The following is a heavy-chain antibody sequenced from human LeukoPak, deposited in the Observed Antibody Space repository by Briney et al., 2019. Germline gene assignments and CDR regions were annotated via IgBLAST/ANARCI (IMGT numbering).Heavy chain of an antibody. CDR2: MNPNSGNT. CDR3: ARDRPSTVVTFRYYYYGMDV. V-gene: IGHV1-8*02. J-gene: IGHJ6*02. D-gene: IGHD4-23*01. Sequence: ASVKVSCKASGYTFTSYDINWVRQATGQGLEWMGWMNPNSGNTGYAQKFQGRVTMTTDTSTSTAYMELRSLRSDDTAVYYCARDRPSTVVTFRYYYYGMDVWGQGTTVTVSS. CDR1: GYTFTSYD.